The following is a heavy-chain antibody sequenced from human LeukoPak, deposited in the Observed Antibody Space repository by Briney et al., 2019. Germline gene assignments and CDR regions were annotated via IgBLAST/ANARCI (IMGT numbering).Heavy chain of an antibody. CDR1: GFTFGSYS. J-gene: IGHJ5*02. Sequence: PGGSLRLSCAASGFTFGSYSMNWVRQAPGKGLEWVSYISSSSSTIYYADSVKGRFTISRDNAKNSLYLQMNSLRAEDTAVYYCASFGGVQWYPGPFDPWGQGTLVTVSS. CDR2: ISSSSSTI. V-gene: IGHV3-48*01. CDR3: ASFGGVQWYPGPFDP. D-gene: IGHD6-19*01.